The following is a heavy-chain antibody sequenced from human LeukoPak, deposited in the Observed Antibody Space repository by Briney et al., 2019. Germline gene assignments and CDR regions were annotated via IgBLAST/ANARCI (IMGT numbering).Heavy chain of an antibody. V-gene: IGHV1-18*01. Sequence: ASVKVSCKASGYTFTSYGISWVRRAPGQGLEWMGWISAYNGNTNYAQKLQGRVTMTTDTSTSTAYMELRSLRSDDTAVYYCARSRNYDFWSGPNDYWGQGTLVTVSS. CDR1: GYTFTSYG. J-gene: IGHJ4*02. CDR2: ISAYNGNT. D-gene: IGHD3-3*01. CDR3: ARSRNYDFWSGPNDY.